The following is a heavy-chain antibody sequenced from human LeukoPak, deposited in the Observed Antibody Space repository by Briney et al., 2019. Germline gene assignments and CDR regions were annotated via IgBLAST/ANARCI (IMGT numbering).Heavy chain of an antibody. D-gene: IGHD1-26*01. CDR3: ARLDGSYRFDY. J-gene: IGHJ4*02. CDR2: INHSGST. CDR1: GGSFSGYY. V-gene: IGHV4-34*01. Sequence: KSSETLSLTCAVYGGSFSGYYWSWIRQPPGKGLEWIGEINHSGSTNYNPSLKSRVTISVDTSKNQFSLKLSSVTAADTAVYYCARLDGSYRFDYWGQGTLVTVSS.